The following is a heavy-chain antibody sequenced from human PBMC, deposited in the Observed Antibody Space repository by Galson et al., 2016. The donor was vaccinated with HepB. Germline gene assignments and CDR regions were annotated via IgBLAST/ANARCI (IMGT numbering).Heavy chain of an antibody. CDR1: GFTFSSYA. Sequence: SLRLSCAVSGFTFSSYAMSWVRQAPGKGLEWVSVISGSGHSTYYAASVKGRFTISRDNSKNTLYLQMNSLRADDTAVYYCAKDRDKYDSSGYYRYFDYWGQGTLVTVSS. J-gene: IGHJ4*02. CDR3: AKDRDKYDSSGYYRYFDY. V-gene: IGHV3-23*01. D-gene: IGHD3-22*01. CDR2: ISGSGHST.